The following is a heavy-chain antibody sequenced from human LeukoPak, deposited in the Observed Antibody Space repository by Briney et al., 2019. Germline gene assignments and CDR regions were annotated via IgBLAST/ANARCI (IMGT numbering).Heavy chain of an antibody. CDR1: GGTLSRYA. V-gene: IGHV1-69*04. Sequence: SVKVSCKASGGTLSRYAISWVRQAPGQGLEWMGRIIPILGIANYAQKLQGRVTMTTDTSTSTAYMELRSLRSDDTAVYYCARGTPGKSGYFDYWGQGTLVTVSS. J-gene: IGHJ4*02. CDR3: ARGTPGKSGYFDY. CDR2: IIPILGIA. D-gene: IGHD3-10*01.